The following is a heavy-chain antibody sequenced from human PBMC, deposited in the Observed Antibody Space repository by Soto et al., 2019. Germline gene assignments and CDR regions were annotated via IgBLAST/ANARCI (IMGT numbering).Heavy chain of an antibody. CDR1: GYTFTSYA. CDR3: ARSSGYYLIDDY. V-gene: IGHV1-3*05. D-gene: IGHD3-22*01. CDR2: INAGNGNT. Sequence: QVQLVQSGAEEKKPGASVKVSCKASGYTFTSYAMHWVRQAPGQRLEWMGWINAGNGNTKYSQKCQGRVTITRDTSASTTYMELSSLRSEDTAVYYSARSSGYYLIDDYWGQGTLVTVSS. J-gene: IGHJ4*02.